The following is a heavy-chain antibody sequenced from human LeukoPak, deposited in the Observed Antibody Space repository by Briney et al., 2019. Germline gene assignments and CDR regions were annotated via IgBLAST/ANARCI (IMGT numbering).Heavy chain of an antibody. D-gene: IGHD3-3*01. CDR1: GFTFSSYT. CDR3: ARDLEFDY. CDR2: ISSSSDYI. V-gene: IGHV3-21*01. Sequence: GGSLRLSCAASGFTFSSYTMNWARQAPGKGLEWVSPISSSSDYIYYADSVKGRFTISRDNAKNSLYLQMNSLRAEDTAVYYCARDLEFDYWGQGTLVTVSS. J-gene: IGHJ4*02.